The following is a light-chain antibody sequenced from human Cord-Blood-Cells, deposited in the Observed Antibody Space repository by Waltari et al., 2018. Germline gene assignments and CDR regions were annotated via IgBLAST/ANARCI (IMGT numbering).Light chain of an antibody. J-gene: IGKJ4*01. V-gene: IGKV1-39*01. CDR3: QQSYSTPLT. Sequence: DIQFTQSPSSLSPSVGDRVPLTCGASQSISSYLNWYQQKPGEAPKLLIYAASSLQIGVPSRFSGSGSGTDFTLTISSLQPEDFATYYCQQSYSTPLTFGGGTKVEIK. CDR2: AAS. CDR1: QSISSY.